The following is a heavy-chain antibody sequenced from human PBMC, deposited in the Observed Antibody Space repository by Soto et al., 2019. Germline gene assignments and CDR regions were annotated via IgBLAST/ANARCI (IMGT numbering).Heavy chain of an antibody. D-gene: IGHD2-15*01. J-gene: IGHJ3*01. CDR3: ARTPRYCSGGSCYPWAFDV. Sequence: SGPTLVNPTQTLTLTCTFSGFSLSSGGVCVSWIRQPPGKALEWIARIDWDDDKYYRRTLKTRLSISKDTSKNQVVLTMTNMDPVDTATYYCARTPRYCSGGSCYPWAFDVWGQGTEVTVSS. CDR2: IDWDDDK. CDR1: GFSLSSGGVC. V-gene: IGHV2-70*10.